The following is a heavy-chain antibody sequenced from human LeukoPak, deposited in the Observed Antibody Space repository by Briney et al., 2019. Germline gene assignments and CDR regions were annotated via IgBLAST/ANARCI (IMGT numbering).Heavy chain of an antibody. CDR1: GFTFSSYA. CDR2: ISSNGGST. Sequence: GGSLRLSCAASGFTFSSYAMHWVRQAPGKGLEYVSAISSNGGSTYYANSVKGRFTISRDNSKNTLYLQMGSLRAEDMAVYYCAREAGAAAGPYFDYWGQGTLVTVSS. V-gene: IGHV3-64*01. CDR3: AREAGAAAGPYFDY. D-gene: IGHD6-13*01. J-gene: IGHJ4*02.